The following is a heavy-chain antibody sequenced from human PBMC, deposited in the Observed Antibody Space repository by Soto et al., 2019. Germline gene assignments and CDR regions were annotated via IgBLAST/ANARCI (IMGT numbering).Heavy chain of an antibody. D-gene: IGHD4-17*01. J-gene: IGHJ4*02. Sequence: QITLKESGPPLVKPTQTLTLTCTFSGFSLSTSGVGVGWIRQPPGKALEWLALIYWDDDKRYSPSLKSSLTITKDTANDQVVLTMTNMDTVDTATYYCAHSYGAADFDYWGQGTLVTVSS. CDR3: AHSYGAADFDY. V-gene: IGHV2-5*02. CDR1: GFSLSTSGVG. CDR2: IYWDDDK.